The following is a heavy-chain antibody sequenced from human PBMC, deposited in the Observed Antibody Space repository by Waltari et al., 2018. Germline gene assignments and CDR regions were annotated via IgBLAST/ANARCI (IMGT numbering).Heavy chain of an antibody. J-gene: IGHJ1*01. CDR1: GYSFTSYW. CDR3: ARGPRQWPEYFQH. D-gene: IGHD6-19*01. CDR2: NYPGDSAT. V-gene: IGHV5-51*01. Sequence: EVQLVQSGAEVKKPGESLKISCKGSGYSFTSYWTGWVRQMLGKGLEWIGVNYPGDSATRYSPSFQGQVTISADKSISTAYLQWSSLKASDTAMYYCARGPRQWPEYFQHWGQGTLVTVSS.